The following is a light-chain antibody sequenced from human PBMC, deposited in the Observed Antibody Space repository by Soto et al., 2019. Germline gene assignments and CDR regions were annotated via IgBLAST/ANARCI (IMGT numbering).Light chain of an antibody. Sequence: QSVLTQPPSASGSPGQSVTISCTGTSSDIGDYNYVSWYQQHPGKAPKVMIYEVSKRPSGVPDRFSGSKSGNTASPTVSGLQAEDEADYYCGSYGGSNNWVFGGGTKLTVL. CDR3: GSYGGSNNWV. V-gene: IGLV2-8*01. CDR1: SSDIGDYNY. J-gene: IGLJ3*02. CDR2: EVS.